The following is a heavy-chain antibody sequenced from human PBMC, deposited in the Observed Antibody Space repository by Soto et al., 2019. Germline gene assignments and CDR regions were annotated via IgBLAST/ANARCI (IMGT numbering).Heavy chain of an antibody. CDR3: ARALPLRYFDWLPDYYGMDV. V-gene: IGHV5-10-1*01. CDR1: GYSFTSYW. Sequence: GESLKISCKGSGYSFTSYWISWVRQMPGKGLEWMGRIDPSDSYTNYSPSFQGHVTISADKSISTAYLQWSSLKASDTAMYYCARALPLRYFDWLPDYYGMDVWGQGTTVTVSS. CDR2: IDPSDSYT. J-gene: IGHJ6*02. D-gene: IGHD3-9*01.